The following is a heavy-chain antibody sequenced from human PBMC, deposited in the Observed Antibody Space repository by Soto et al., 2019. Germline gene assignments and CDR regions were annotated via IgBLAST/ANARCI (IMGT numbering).Heavy chain of an antibody. CDR1: GFTFSTYS. CDR2: ISSSSSTI. CDR3: ARDPTIVGATSWFDP. J-gene: IGHJ5*02. Sequence: PGGSLRLSCAASGFTFSTYSMNWVRQAPGKGLEWVPYISSSSSTIYYADSVKGRFTISRDNAKNSLYLQMNSLRDEDTAVYYCARDPTIVGATSWFDPWGQGTLVTVSS. V-gene: IGHV3-48*02. D-gene: IGHD1-26*01.